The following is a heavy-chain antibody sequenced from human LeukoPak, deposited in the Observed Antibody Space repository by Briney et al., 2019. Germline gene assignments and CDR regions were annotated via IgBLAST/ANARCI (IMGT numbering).Heavy chain of an antibody. V-gene: IGHV1-2*02. J-gene: IGHJ4*02. CDR2: INPNSGGT. CDR3: ARSVRYFDWLPSYYFDY. D-gene: IGHD3-9*01. CDR1: GYTFTGYY. Sequence: ASVKVSCKASGYTFTGYYMHWVRQAPGQGLEWMGWINPNSGGTNYAQKFQGRVTMTRDTSISTAYMELSRLRSDDTAVYYCARSVRYFDWLPSYYFDYWGQGTLVTVSS.